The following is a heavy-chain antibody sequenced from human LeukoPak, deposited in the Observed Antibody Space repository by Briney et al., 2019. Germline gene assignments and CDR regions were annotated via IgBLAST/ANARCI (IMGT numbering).Heavy chain of an antibody. V-gene: IGHV3-30-3*01. CDR2: ISYDGSNK. J-gene: IGHJ4*02. D-gene: IGHD3-3*01. CDR1: GFTFSSYA. Sequence: GGSLRLSCAASGFTFSSYAMHWVRQAPGKGLEWVAVISYDGSNKYYADSVKGRFTISRDNSKNTLYLQMNSLRAEDTAVYYCAKDDRITIFGVVFYWGQGTLVTVSS. CDR3: AKDDRITIFGVVFY.